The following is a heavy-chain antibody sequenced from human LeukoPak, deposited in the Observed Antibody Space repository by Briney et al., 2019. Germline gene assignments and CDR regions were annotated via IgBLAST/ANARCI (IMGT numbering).Heavy chain of an antibody. CDR2: IYPGDSDT. CDR3: VRRVYGGSARHFQD. CDR1: GYSFTNYW. D-gene: IGHD4-23*01. Sequence: GESLKISCQGSGYSFTNYWIGWVRQMPGKGLEWMGIIYPGDSDTRYSPSFQGQVTISADKSISTAYLRWVTLEASDTAMYYCVRRVYGGSARHFQDWGQGTLVTVSS. V-gene: IGHV5-51*01. J-gene: IGHJ1*01.